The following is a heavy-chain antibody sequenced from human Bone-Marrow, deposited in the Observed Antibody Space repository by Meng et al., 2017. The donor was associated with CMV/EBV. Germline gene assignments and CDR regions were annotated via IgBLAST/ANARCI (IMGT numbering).Heavy chain of an antibody. J-gene: IGHJ3*02. CDR3: ARFPWGVRAFDI. Sequence: ASVKVSCKASGYTFTGYYMHWVRQAPGQGLEWMGWINPNSGGTNYAQKFQGRVTMTRDTSISTAYMELSRLRSDDTAVYYCARFPWGVRAFDIWGQGTMVTVSS. V-gene: IGHV1-2*02. CDR2: INPNSGGT. D-gene: IGHD3-16*01. CDR1: GYTFTGYY.